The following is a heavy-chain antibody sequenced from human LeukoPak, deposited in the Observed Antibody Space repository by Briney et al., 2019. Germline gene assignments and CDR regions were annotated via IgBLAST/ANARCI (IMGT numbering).Heavy chain of an antibody. D-gene: IGHD3-10*01. Sequence: GGSLRLSCAASEFTFSSYEMNWVRQAPGKGLEWVSYISSSGSTILYADSVKGRFSISRDNSKNTLYLQMNSLRAEDTAVYYCAKDLHYGSADYWGQGTLVTVSS. CDR3: AKDLHYGSADY. CDR2: ISSSGSTI. CDR1: EFTFSSYE. V-gene: IGHV3-48*03. J-gene: IGHJ4*02.